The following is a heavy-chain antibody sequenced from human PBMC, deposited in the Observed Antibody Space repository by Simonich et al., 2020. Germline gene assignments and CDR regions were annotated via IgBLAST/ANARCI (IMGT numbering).Heavy chain of an antibody. CDR2: IYYRGST. CDR3: ARHAGFAFDI. Sequence: QLQLQESGPGLVKPSETLSLTCTVSGGSISSSIYYWGWIRQPPGKGLEWIGSIYYRGSTDYNPSLKSRITISVDTSKNQFSLKLSSVTAADTAVYYCARHAGFAFDIWGQGTMVTVSS. CDR1: GGSISSSIYY. D-gene: IGHD6-13*01. J-gene: IGHJ3*02. V-gene: IGHV4-39*01.